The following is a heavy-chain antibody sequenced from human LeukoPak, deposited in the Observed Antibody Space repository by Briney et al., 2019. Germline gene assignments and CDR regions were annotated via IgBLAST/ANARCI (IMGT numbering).Heavy chain of an antibody. D-gene: IGHD6-19*01. CDR3: ARSNGWYYY. CDR2: IYYSGST. V-gene: IGHV4-59*11. Sequence: NASETLSLTCTVSGISMSSHYWSWIRQPPGKGLEWIGYIYYSGSTTYNPSLKSRVTISVDTSKNQFSLKLSSVTAADTAVYYCARSNGWYYYWGQGTLVTVSS. CDR1: GISMSSHY. J-gene: IGHJ4*02.